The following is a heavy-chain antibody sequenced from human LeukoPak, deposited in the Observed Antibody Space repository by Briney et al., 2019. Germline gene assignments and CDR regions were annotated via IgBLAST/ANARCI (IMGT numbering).Heavy chain of an antibody. V-gene: IGHV3-49*04. D-gene: IGHD5-18*01. CDR2: IRSKLHGGTT. CDR3: TRDRGYSYGYGDY. Sequence: PGGSLRLSCTAPGFTLGDYAMSWVRQAPGKGLEGVGFIRSKLHGGTTEYAASVKDRFTISRDDSKNIAYLQMNSLKNEDTAVYYCTRDRGYSYGYGDYWGQGTLVTVSS. J-gene: IGHJ4*02. CDR1: GFTLGDYA.